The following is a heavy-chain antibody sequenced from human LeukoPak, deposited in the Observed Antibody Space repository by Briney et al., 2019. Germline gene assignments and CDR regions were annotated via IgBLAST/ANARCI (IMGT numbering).Heavy chain of an antibody. CDR1: GFTFSSYS. CDR3: ARFQSGSYYSDY. D-gene: IGHD1-26*01. Sequence: GGSLRLSCAASGFTFSSYSMNWVRQVPGKGLGWVSSITIVSSYIYYADSVKGRFTISRDNAKNSLSLQMDSLRDEDTAVYFCARFQSGSYYSDYWGQGTLVTVSS. V-gene: IGHV3-21*01. CDR2: ITIVSSYI. J-gene: IGHJ4*02.